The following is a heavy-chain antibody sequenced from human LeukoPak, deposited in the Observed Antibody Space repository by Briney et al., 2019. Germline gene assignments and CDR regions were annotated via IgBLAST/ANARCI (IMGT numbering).Heavy chain of an antibody. CDR2: IHYSGST. J-gene: IGHJ4*02. V-gene: IGHV4-59*11. CDR1: GGSISSHY. Sequence: SETLSLTCTVSGGSISSHYWSWIRQPPGKGLEWIGSIHYSGSTYYNPSLKSRVTISVDTSKNQFSLKLSSVTAADTAVYYCARDLDYWGQGTLVTVSS. CDR3: ARDLDY.